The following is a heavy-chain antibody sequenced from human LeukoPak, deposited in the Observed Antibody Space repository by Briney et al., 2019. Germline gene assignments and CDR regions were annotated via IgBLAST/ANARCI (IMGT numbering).Heavy chain of an antibody. D-gene: IGHD4-17*01. CDR1: GFTFSSYG. CDR2: ILYDGSNK. CDR3: ARDGTTVTLYGMDV. J-gene: IGHJ6*02. Sequence: GGSLRLSCAASGFTFSSYGMHWVRQAPAKGLEWVAVILYDGSNKYYADSVKGRFTISRDNSKDTLYLQMNSLRAEDTAVYYCARDGTTVTLYGMDVWGQGTTVTVSS. V-gene: IGHV3-33*01.